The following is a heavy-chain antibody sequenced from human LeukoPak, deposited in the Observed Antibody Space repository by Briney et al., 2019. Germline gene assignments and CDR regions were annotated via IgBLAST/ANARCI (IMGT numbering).Heavy chain of an antibody. CDR3: AKDPSSGPTTNDY. J-gene: IGHJ4*02. CDR1: GFTFSSYG. CDR2: ISYDGSNK. V-gene: IGHV3-30*18. Sequence: GESLRLSCAASGFTFSSYGMHWVRQAPGKGLEWVAVISYDGSNKYYADSVKGRFTISRDNSKNTLYLQMNSLRAEDTAVYYCAKDPSSGPTTNDYWGQGTLVTVSS. D-gene: IGHD6-19*01.